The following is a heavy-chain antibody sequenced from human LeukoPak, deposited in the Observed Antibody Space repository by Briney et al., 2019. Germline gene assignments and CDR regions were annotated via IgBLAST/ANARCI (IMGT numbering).Heavy chain of an antibody. CDR1: GFIFRDYA. J-gene: IGHJ4*02. CDR3: AKASWVSSADAVL. D-gene: IGHD3-16*01. Sequence: GGSLRLSCVASGFIFRDYAMSWVRQAPAGGLEWVSSLGGDGETFYTDSVKGRFTLSRDHSRNTVYLQLNNLGVEDTAVYYCAKASWVSSADAVLWGQGTLVTVS. CDR2: LGGDGET. V-gene: IGHV3-23*01.